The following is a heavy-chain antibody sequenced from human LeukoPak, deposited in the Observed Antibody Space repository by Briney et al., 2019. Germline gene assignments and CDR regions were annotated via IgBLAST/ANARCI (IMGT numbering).Heavy chain of an antibody. CDR2: INPNSGAT. V-gene: IGHV1-2*02. CDR3: AVVLMGVTTDY. J-gene: IGHJ4*02. Sequence: RASVKVSCKASGYTFTGYYIHWVRRAPGQGLEWMGWINPNSGATAYAQNLQGRVTMTRDMSIRTVYMELSSLRSDDTAMYYCAVVLMGVTTDYWGQGTLVTVSS. CDR1: GYTFTGYY. D-gene: IGHD1-26*01.